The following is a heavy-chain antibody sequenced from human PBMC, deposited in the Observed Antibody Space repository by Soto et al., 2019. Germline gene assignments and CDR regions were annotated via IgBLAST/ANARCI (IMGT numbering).Heavy chain of an antibody. CDR3: VKLLVTQMPYYYYGLDV. Sequence: EVQLLESGGGLVQPGGSLRLSCGVSGFTFSNYAMSWVRQAPGKGLEWVSAINIGGDTTYYADSVKVRFTMSRDNSKNTLYLQMNSLRAEDTAVYYCVKLLVTQMPYYYYGLDVWGQGTTVTVSS. J-gene: IGHJ6*02. D-gene: IGHD2-21*02. CDR2: INIGGDTT. V-gene: IGHV3-23*01. CDR1: GFTFSNYA.